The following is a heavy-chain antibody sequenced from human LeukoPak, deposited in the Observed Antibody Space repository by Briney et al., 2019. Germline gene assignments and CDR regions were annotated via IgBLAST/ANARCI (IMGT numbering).Heavy chain of an antibody. V-gene: IGHV3-23*01. D-gene: IGHD2-2*01. CDR1: GFTFSSYA. CDR3: AIALDIVVVPAAYYYYYGMDV. J-gene: IGHJ6*02. CDR2: ISVSGGST. Sequence: PGGSLRLSCAASGFTFSSYAMGWVRQAPGKGLEWVSAISVSGGSTYYADSVKGRFTISRDNSKNTLYLQMNSLRAEDTAVYYCAIALDIVVVPAAYYYYYGMDVWGQGTTVTVSS.